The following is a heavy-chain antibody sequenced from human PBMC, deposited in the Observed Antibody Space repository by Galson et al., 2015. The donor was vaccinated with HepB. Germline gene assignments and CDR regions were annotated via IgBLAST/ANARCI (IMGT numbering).Heavy chain of an antibody. CDR2: IYYSGST. V-gene: IGHV4-59*08. J-gene: IGHJ4*02. CDR1: GSSISSYY. D-gene: IGHD5-12*01. Sequence: ETLSLTCTVSGSSISSYYWSWIRQPPGKGLEWIGYIYYSGSTNYNPSLKSRVTISVDTSKNQFSLKLSSVTAADTAVYYCARNQWLGPFDYWGQGTLVTVSS. CDR3: ARNQWLGPFDY.